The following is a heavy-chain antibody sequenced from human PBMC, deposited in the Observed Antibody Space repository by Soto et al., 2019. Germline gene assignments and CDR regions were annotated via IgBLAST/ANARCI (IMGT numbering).Heavy chain of an antibody. CDR2: INHSGST. D-gene: IGHD2-15*01. CDR3: ARGDIVVVVAATTGSNWFDP. V-gene: IGHV4-34*01. Sequence: QVQLQQWGAGLLKPSETLSLTCAVYGGSFSGYYWSWIRQPPGKGLEWIGEINHSGSTNYNPSLKSRVTISVDTSNNQFSLKLSSVTAADTAVYYCARGDIVVVVAATTGSNWFDPWGQGTLVTVSS. J-gene: IGHJ5*02. CDR1: GGSFSGYY.